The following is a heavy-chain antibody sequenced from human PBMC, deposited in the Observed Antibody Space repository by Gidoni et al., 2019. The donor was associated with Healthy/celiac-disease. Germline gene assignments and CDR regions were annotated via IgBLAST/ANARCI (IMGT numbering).Heavy chain of an antibody. Sequence: EVQLVESGGGLVKPGGYLRLSCAASGFTFSSYSMNWVRQAPGKGLEWVSSISSSSSYIYYADSVKGRFTISRDNAKNSLYLQMNSLRAEDTAVYYCARGGSSGRDISSDYWGQGTLVTVSS. CDR3: ARGGSSGRDISSDY. V-gene: IGHV3-21*01. CDR2: ISSSSSYI. D-gene: IGHD6-19*01. CDR1: GFTFSSYS. J-gene: IGHJ4*02.